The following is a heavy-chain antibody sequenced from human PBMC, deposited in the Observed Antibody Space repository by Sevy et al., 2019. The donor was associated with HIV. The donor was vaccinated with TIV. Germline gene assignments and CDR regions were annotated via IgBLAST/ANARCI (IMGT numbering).Heavy chain of an antibody. V-gene: IGHV4-39*01. D-gene: IGHD4-4*01. CDR1: GGSISSSSYY. CDR3: ARRNYRIYADY. Sequence: SETQSLTCTVSGGSISSSSYYWGWIRQPPGKGLEWIGSIYDSGSTYYNPSLKSRVTISVDTSKNQFSLKLSSVTAADTAVYYCARRNYRIYADYWGQGTLVTVS. CDR2: IYDSGST. J-gene: IGHJ4*02.